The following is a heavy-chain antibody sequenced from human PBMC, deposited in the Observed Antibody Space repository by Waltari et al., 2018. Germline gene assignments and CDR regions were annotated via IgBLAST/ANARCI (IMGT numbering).Heavy chain of an antibody. V-gene: IGHV3-7*01. D-gene: IGHD6-13*01. J-gene: IGHJ4*02. CDR1: GFTFSSYW. CDR3: ARDYPLRAAYSSSWSFDY. Sequence: EVQLVESGGGLVQPGGSLGLSCAASGFTFSSYWMSWVRQAPGKGLEWVANIKQDGSEKYYVDSVKGRFTISRDNAKNSLYLQMNSLRAEDTAVYYCARDYPLRAAYSSSWSFDYWGQGTLVTVSS. CDR2: IKQDGSEK.